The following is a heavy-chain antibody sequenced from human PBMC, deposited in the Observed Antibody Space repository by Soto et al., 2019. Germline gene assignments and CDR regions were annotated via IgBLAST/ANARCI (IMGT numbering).Heavy chain of an antibody. D-gene: IGHD3-10*01. V-gene: IGHV1-18*01. CDR1: GYAFSFG. CDR3: ATYYFGAGSYYRFDT. CDR2: ISASDGSS. J-gene: IGHJ4*02. Sequence: QLVQSGGEVKKPGASMRVSCTASGYAFSFGFSWVRQAPGQGLEWMGWISASDGSSNSAQKFRGRMSMTTDTSTKTAYMELLSLTSDDTAVYFCATYYFGAGSYYRFDTWGQGTLVIVSS.